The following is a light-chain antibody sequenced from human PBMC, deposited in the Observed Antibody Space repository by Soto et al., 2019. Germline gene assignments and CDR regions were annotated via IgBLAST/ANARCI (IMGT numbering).Light chain of an antibody. CDR2: DVS. J-gene: IGLJ1*01. CDR1: SSDVGFYNY. CDR3: SSYTSTNTLFV. Sequence: QSVLAQPASVSGSPGQSITISCTGTSSDVGFYNYVSWYQHHPGKAPKLMIYDVSNRPSGVSDRFSGSKSGNTASLTISGLQADDEADYYCSSYTSTNTLFVFGPGTKVTVL. V-gene: IGLV2-14*03.